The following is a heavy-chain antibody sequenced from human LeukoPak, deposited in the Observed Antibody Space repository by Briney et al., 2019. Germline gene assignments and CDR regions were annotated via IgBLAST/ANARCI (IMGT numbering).Heavy chain of an antibody. D-gene: IGHD6-13*01. J-gene: IGHJ5*02. CDR3: ARNIAAAGNWRDWFDP. CDR1: GLSISSYY. V-gene: IGHV4-59*01. Sequence: PSETLSLTCTVSGLSISSYYWSWIRQPPGKGLEWIAYISYSGTTNSNPSLKSRVTISVDTSKNQFSLKLSSVTAADTAVYYCARNIAAAGNWRDWFDPWGQGTLVTVSS. CDR2: ISYSGTT.